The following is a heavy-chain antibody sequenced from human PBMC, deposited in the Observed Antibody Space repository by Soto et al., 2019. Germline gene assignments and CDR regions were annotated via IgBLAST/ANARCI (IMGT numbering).Heavy chain of an antibody. D-gene: IGHD3-16*01. CDR3: AKDGSWDGGGGES. J-gene: IGHJ4*02. CDR1: GVTFSSYA. Sequence: QVQLVQSGAELKKPGSSVKVSCSASGVTFSSYAFTWVRQAPGQGLEWMGNIIPVFRTSNNAQGFQGRLTISADEATNTIYMELSSLRSEDTAVYFCAKDGSWDGGGGESWGQGTLVIVSS. CDR2: IIPVFRTS. V-gene: IGHV1-69*18.